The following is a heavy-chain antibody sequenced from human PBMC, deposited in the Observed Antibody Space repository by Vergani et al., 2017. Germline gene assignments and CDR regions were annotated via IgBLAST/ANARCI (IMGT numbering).Heavy chain of an antibody. J-gene: IGHJ4*02. CDR3: AKDLTSLSYYFDY. Sequence: EVQLLESGGGLVQPGGSLRLSCAASGFTFSSYAMSWVRQAPGKGLEWVSAISGSGGSTYYADSVKGRFTIARDNSKNTLYLQMNSLRAEDTAVYYCAKDLTSLSYYFDYWGQGTLVTVSS. CDR1: GFTFSSYA. D-gene: IGHD4-11*01. CDR2: ISGSGGST. V-gene: IGHV3-23*01.